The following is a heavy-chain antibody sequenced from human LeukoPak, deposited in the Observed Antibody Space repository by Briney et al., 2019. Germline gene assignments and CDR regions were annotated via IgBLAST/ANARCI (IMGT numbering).Heavy chain of an antibody. CDR1: GGFISSYY. Sequence: SETLSLTCIISGGFISSYYWSWIRQPPGKGLEWIGYIYYSGTTTYSPSLKSRITMSVDTSKNQFSLRLNSVTAADTAVYYCARRGAARRYDGLDVWGPGTPVTVSS. J-gene: IGHJ6*02. CDR2: IYYSGTT. CDR3: ARRGAARRYDGLDV. D-gene: IGHD6-6*01. V-gene: IGHV4-59*08.